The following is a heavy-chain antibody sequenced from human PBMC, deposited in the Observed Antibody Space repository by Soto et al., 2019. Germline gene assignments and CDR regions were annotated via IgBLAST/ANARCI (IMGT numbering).Heavy chain of an antibody. D-gene: IGHD2-2*01. CDR2: MNPNSGRT. CDR1: RYAFTIYY. Sequence: ASVKVACKASRYAFTIYYMHWVRQAPGQGLEWLGIMNPNSGRTSYAQKFQGRVTMTRNTSISTAYMELSSLRSEDTAVYYCARGPSCSSASCHYYYYYYMDVWGKGTTVTVSS. CDR3: ARGPSCSSASCHYYYYYYMDV. J-gene: IGHJ6*03. V-gene: IGHV1-8*02.